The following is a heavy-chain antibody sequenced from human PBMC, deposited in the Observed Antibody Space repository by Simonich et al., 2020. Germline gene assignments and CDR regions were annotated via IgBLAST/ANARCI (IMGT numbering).Heavy chain of an antibody. V-gene: IGHV1-18*01. CDR1: GSTFTSYG. J-gene: IGHJ4*02. Sequence: QVQLVQSGAEVKKPGASVKVSCKASGSTFTSYGISWVRKAPGQGLEWMGWISANNGNTNYAQKLQGRVTMTTDTATSTAYMELRSLRSDDTAVYYCARASRGTWWYYYFDYWGQGTLVTVSS. D-gene: IGHD2-15*01. CDR3: ARASRGTWWYYYFDY. CDR2: ISANNGNT.